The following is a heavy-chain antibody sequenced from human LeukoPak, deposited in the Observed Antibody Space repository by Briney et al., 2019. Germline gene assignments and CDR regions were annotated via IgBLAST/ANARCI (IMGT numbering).Heavy chain of an antibody. J-gene: IGHJ4*02. Sequence: PGGSLRLSCAASGFTFSNAWMSWVRQAPGKGLEWLSYISSSSSSIYYADSVRGRFTISRDNAKKSLYLQMNSLRAEDTAIYYCARANFLSYFDYWGQGTLVTVSS. CDR1: GFTFSNAW. CDR3: ARANFLSYFDY. V-gene: IGHV3-48*01. CDR2: ISSSSSSI. D-gene: IGHD4/OR15-4a*01.